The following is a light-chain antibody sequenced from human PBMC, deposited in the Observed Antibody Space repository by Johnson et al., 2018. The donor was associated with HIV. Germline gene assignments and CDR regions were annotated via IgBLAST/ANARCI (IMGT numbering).Light chain of an antibody. CDR2: DNT. V-gene: IGLV1-51*01. J-gene: IGLJ1*01. CDR3: GTWDSSLSAYV. CDR1: SSNIGNNY. Sequence: QSVLTQPPSVSAAPGQKVTISCSGSSSNIGNNYVSWYQQLPGTAPKLIIYDNTKRPSGIPDRFSGSKPGTSATLCLTGLQKGDEADYYCGTWDSSLSAYVFGTGTKVTVL.